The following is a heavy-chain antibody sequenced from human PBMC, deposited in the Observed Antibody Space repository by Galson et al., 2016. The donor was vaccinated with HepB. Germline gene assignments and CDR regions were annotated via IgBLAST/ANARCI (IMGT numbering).Heavy chain of an antibody. J-gene: IGHJ6*04. D-gene: IGHD2-15*01. CDR3: ARRLSVLVIAARGWGYGMDV. V-gene: IGHV3-7*01. CDR1: GFTFSSHW. CDR2: IKQDGSDK. Sequence: SLRLSCAASGFTFSSHWMSWVRQAPGRGLEWVANIKQDGSDKHCVDSVKGRFTVSRDNARKSMFLQMESLRVDDTAVYYCARRLSVLVIAARGWGYGMDVWGKGTTVTVSS.